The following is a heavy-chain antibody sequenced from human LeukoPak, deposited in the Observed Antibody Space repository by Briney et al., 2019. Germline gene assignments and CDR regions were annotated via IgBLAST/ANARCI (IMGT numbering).Heavy chain of an antibody. J-gene: IGHJ4*02. V-gene: IGHV4-4*02. CDR1: GGSISSSNW. CDR2: IYHSGST. CDR3: ASLSPYYYDSSGYLHFDY. D-gene: IGHD3-22*01. Sequence: PSETLSLTCAVSGGSISSSNWWSWVRPPPGKGLEWIGEIYHSGSTNYNPSLKSRVTISVDKSKNQFSLKLSSVTAADTAVYYCASLSPYYYDSSGYLHFDYWGQGTLVTVSS.